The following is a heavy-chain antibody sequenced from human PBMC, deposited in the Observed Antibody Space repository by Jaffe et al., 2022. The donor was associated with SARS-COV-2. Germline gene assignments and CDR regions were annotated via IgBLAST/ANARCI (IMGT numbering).Heavy chain of an antibody. CDR2: IKQDGSET. CDR3: ARDLGWGDWLDP. V-gene: IGHV3-7*03. D-gene: IGHD3-16*01. CDR1: GLTFNDHW. Sequence: EVQLVESGGGLVQPGGSLRLSCVASGLTFNDHWMSWVRQAPGKGLEWVANIKQDGSETYYVDSVKGRFTISRDNAKNSLYLQMNSLRAEDTALYYCARDLGWGDWLDPWGQGILVTVSS. J-gene: IGHJ5*02.